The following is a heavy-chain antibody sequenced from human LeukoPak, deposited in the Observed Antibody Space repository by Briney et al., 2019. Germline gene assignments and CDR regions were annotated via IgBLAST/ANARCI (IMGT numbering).Heavy chain of an antibody. V-gene: IGHV4-59*01. CDR2: IYYSGST. CDR3: ARGILGFDP. J-gene: IGHJ5*02. Sequence: SETLSLTCTVSGGSISSYYWSWIRQPPGKGLEWIGYIYYSGSTNYNPSLKSRVTISVDMSKNQFSLKVSSVTAAGTAVYYCARGILGFDPWGQGTLVTVSS. CDR1: GGSISSYY. D-gene: IGHD3-16*01.